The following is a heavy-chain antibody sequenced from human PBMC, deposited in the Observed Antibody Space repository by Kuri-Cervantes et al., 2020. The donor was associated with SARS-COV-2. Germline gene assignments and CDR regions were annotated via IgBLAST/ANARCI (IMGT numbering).Heavy chain of an antibody. CDR3: ARDRGVRGWYFDY. CDR2: ISSSSSYI. Sequence: GGSLRLSCAASGFTFSSYSMYWVRQAPGKGLEWVSSISSSSSYIYYADSVKGRFTISRDNAKNSLYLQMNSLRAEDTAVYYCARDRGVRGWYFDYWGQGTLVTVSS. J-gene: IGHJ4*02. D-gene: IGHD3-10*01. CDR1: GFTFSSYS. V-gene: IGHV3-21*01.